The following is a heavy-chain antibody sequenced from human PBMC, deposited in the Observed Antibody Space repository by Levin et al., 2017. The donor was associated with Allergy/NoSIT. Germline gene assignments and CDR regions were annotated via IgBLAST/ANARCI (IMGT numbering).Heavy chain of an antibody. CDR1: GFTFSSYG. Sequence: GGSLRLSCAASGFTFSSYGMHWVRQAPGKGLEWVAVISYDGSNKYYADSVKGRFTISRDNSKNTLYLQMNSLRAEDTAVYYCAKCADQLPHYYYYGMDGWGQGTTVTVSS. V-gene: IGHV3-30*18. CDR3: AKCADQLPHYYYYGMDG. CDR2: ISYDGSNK. D-gene: IGHD2-2*01. J-gene: IGHJ6*02.